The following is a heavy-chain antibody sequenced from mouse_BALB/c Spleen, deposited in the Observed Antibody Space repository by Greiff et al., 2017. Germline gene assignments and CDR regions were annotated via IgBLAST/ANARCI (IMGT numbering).Heavy chain of an antibody. CDR1: GFTFSSFG. CDR2: ISSGSSTI. V-gene: IGHV5-17*02. Sequence: EVMLVESGGGLVQPGGSRKLSCAASGFTFSSFGMNWVRQAPEKGLEWDAYISSGSSTIYYADTVKGRFTISRDNPKNTLFLQMTSLRSEDTAMYYCARYLYYYGSSRYAMDYWGQGTSVTVSS. D-gene: IGHD1-1*01. J-gene: IGHJ4*01. CDR3: ARYLYYYGSSRYAMDY.